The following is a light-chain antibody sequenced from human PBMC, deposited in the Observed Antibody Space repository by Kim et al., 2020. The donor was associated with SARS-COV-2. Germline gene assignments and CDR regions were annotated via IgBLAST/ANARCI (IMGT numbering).Light chain of an antibody. V-gene: IGKV3-20*01. Sequence: SLSSGERATLSCRASQSVSSSYLAWYQQKPGQAPRLLIYGASSRAPGIPDRFSGSGSGTDFTLTISRLEPEDFAVYYCQQYGSAYTFGQGTKLEI. CDR1: QSVSSSY. J-gene: IGKJ2*01. CDR3: QQYGSAYT. CDR2: GAS.